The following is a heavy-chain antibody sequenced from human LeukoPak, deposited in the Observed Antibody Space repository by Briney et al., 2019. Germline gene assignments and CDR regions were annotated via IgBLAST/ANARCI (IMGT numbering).Heavy chain of an antibody. CDR3: ATEPSRAYSFDHLDF. V-gene: IGHV1-69*04. CDR2: VVPMFGIR. Sequence: ASVKVSCKTSGGTFNNYAISWVRQAPGQGLEWMGRVVPMFGIRNYPQTFRGRVNITADKATNTVYMELRSLRAEDTAIYYCATEPSRAYSFDHLDFWGLGTPVTVSS. D-gene: IGHD5-12*01. CDR1: GGTFNNYA. J-gene: IGHJ4*02.